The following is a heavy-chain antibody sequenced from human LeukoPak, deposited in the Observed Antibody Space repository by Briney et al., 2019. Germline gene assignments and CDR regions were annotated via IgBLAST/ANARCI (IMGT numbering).Heavy chain of an antibody. D-gene: IGHD6-13*01. Sequence: SVKVSCTASVGTFSIYTISWVRQAPRQGLERMGEIIPIFGTANYAQKFQGRVTITTDESTSTAYMELSSLRSVDTAEYYCARDLSPAIAAAGTFDYYYYMVGWGKASTV. J-gene: IGHJ6*03. CDR2: IIPIFGTA. CDR3: ARDLSPAIAAAGTFDYYYYMVG. V-gene: IGHV1-69*05. CDR1: VGTFSIYT.